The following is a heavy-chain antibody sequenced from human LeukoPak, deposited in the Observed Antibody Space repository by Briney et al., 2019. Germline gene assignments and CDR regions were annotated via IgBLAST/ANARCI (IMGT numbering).Heavy chain of an antibody. J-gene: IGHJ6*03. V-gene: IGHV4-38-2*02. Sequence: SETLSLTCTVSGYSISSGYYWGWIRQPPGKGLEWIGSIYHSGSTYYNPSLKSRVTISVDTSKNQFSLKLSSVTAADTAVYYCARVEVYYYYMGVWGKGTTVTVSS. CDR3: ARVEVYYYYMGV. CDR2: IYHSGST. CDR1: GYSISSGYY.